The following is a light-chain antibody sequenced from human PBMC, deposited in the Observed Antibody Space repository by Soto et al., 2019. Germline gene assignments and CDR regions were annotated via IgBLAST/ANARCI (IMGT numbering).Light chain of an antibody. Sequence: QYVLTQTPSASGTPGQRVTISCSGSSSNIGSNTVNWYRQLPGTAPKVLIYSSSQRPSGVPDRFSGSKSGTSASLAISGLQSEDEGIYYCSAWDDSLDGPVFGGGTKVTVL. CDR2: SSS. J-gene: IGLJ3*02. V-gene: IGLV1-44*01. CDR3: SAWDDSLDGPV. CDR1: SSNIGSNT.